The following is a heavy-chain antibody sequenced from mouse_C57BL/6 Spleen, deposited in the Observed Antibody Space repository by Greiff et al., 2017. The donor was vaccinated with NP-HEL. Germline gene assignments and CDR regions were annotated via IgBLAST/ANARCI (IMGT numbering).Heavy chain of an antibody. CDR1: GYSFTDYN. CDR3: ARPDGYYRKAWFAY. D-gene: IGHD2-3*01. V-gene: IGHV1-39*01. Sequence: VQLKQSGPELVKPGASVKISCKASGYSFTDYNMNWVKQSNGKSLEWIGVINPNYGTTSYNQKFKGKATLTVDQSSSTTYMQLNSLTSEDSAVYYCARPDGYYRKAWFAYWGQGTLVTVSA. J-gene: IGHJ3*01. CDR2: INPNYGTT.